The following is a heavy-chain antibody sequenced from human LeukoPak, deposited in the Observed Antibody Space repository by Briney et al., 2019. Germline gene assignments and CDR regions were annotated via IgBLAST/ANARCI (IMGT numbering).Heavy chain of an antibody. D-gene: IGHD2-2*01. V-gene: IGHV1-18*01. Sequence: ASVKVSCEASGYTFTSYGISWVRQAPGQGLERMGWISAFNGNTNYAQKLQGRVTMTTDTSTSTAYMEMRSLRSDDTAVYYCARGLMGCSSTSCFEFDPWGQGTLVTVSS. CDR3: ARGLMGCSSTSCFEFDP. CDR2: ISAFNGNT. CDR1: GYTFTSYG. J-gene: IGHJ5*02.